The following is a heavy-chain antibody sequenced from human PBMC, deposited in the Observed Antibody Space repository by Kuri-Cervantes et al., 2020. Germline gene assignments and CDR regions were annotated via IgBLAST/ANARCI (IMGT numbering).Heavy chain of an antibody. CDR2: IWYDGSNK. J-gene: IGHJ4*02. V-gene: IGHV3-33*01. CDR1: GFTFSSYG. D-gene: IGHD2-8*01. CDR3: ARDLQPKPPNGDFDY. Sequence: GGSLRLSCAASGFTFSSYGMHWVRQAPGKRLEWVAVIWYDGSNKYYADSVKGRFTISRDNSKNTLYLQMNSLRAEDTAVYYCARDLQPKPPNGDFDYWGQGTLVTVSS.